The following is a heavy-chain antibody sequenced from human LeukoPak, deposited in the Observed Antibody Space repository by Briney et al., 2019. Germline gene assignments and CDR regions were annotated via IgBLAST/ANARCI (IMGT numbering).Heavy chain of an antibody. CDR1: GFTFSSYT. CDR2: ITSSSSYI. J-gene: IGHJ4*02. D-gene: IGHD4/OR15-4a*01. CDR3: ARRAGAYSHPYDY. Sequence: GGSLRLSCAASGFTFSSYTMNWVRQAPGRGLEWVSSITSSSSYIYFADSLKGRFTISRDNAKNSLYLQMSSLRAEDTAVYYCARRAGAYSHPYDYWGQGTLVTVSS. V-gene: IGHV3-21*01.